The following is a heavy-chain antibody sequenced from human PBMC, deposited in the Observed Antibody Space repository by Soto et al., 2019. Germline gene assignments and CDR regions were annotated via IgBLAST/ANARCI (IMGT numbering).Heavy chain of an antibody. V-gene: IGHV3-73*01. CDR1: GFTLSGSV. CDR3: SRTGYSNYDSDY. Sequence: HPGGSLRLSCAASGFTLSGSVIYWVRQPSGKGLEWVGRIRSRSNGYATAYAASVRGRFTISRDDSKNTAYLQMNSLKTEDTAVYYCSRTGYSNYDSDYWGQGTLVTVYS. D-gene: IGHD5-12*01. J-gene: IGHJ4*02. CDR2: IRSRSNGYAT.